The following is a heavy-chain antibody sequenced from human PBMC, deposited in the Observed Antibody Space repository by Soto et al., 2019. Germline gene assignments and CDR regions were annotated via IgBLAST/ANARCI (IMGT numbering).Heavy chain of an antibody. J-gene: IGHJ3*02. D-gene: IGHD3-3*01. CDR2: ISSSSSTI. V-gene: IGHV3-48*01. CDR1: GFTFSSYS. Sequence: GGSLRLSCAASGFTFSSYSMNWVRQAPGKGLEWVSYISSSSSTIYYADSVKGRFTISRDSAKNSLYLQMNSLRAEDTAVYYCARDADFWSGFDIWGQGTMVTVSS. CDR3: ARDADFWSGFDI.